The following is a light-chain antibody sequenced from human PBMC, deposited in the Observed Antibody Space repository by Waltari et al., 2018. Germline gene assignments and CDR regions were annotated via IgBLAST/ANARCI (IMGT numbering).Light chain of an antibody. CDR1: SGINVGTYR. V-gene: IGLV5-45*01. CDR3: MIWHSSAVV. CDR2: YKSDSDK. J-gene: IGLJ2*01. Sequence: QAVLTQPASLSASPGASASLTCTLRSGINVGTYRIYWYQQKPGSPPQYLLRYKSDSDKQQGSGGPRRFSGSKDTAANAGILLISGLQSEDEADYYWMIWHSSAVVFGGGTKLTVL.